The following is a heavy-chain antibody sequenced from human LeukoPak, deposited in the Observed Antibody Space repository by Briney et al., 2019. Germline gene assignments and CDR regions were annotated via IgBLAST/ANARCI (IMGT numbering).Heavy chain of an antibody. V-gene: IGHV4-4*07. D-gene: IGHD1-26*01. Sequence: SETLSLTCTVSGGSISSYYWSWIRQAAGKGLESIGRIYTTGTTNYNPSLKSRVTMSVDMSKNQFSLRLRSVTAADTAVYFCGRDGYTASYYSLDFWGPGIQVIVSS. CDR1: GGSISSYY. J-gene: IGHJ4*02. CDR2: IYTTGTT. CDR3: GRDGYTASYYSLDF.